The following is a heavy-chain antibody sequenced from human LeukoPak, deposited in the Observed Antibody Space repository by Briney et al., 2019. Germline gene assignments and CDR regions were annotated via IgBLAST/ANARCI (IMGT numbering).Heavy chain of an antibody. Sequence: GGSLRLSCAAAGFTFSRHAMSWVRQAPGKGLEWVSGISGRGDSTHYADSVEGRFTISRDNSKNTLYLQMNSLRAEDTAVYYCAKSGYYDSRGYYYPYFDYWGQGTLVTVSS. CDR1: GFTFSRHA. CDR3: AKSGYYDSRGYYYPYFDY. D-gene: IGHD3-22*01. J-gene: IGHJ4*02. CDR2: ISGRGDST. V-gene: IGHV3-23*01.